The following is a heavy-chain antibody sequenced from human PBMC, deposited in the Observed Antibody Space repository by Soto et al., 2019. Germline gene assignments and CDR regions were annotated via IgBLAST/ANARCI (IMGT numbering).Heavy chain of an antibody. CDR1: GGTFSSYA. V-gene: IGHV1-69*13. CDR2: IIPIFGTA. J-gene: IGHJ4*02. D-gene: IGHD2-8*01. Sequence: GASVKVSCKASGGTFSSYAISWVRQAPGQGLEWMGGIIPIFGTANYAQKFQGRVTITADESTSTAYMELSSLRSEDTAVYYCAAHNCTNGVCYSAYGPISYWGQGTLVTVSS. CDR3: AAHNCTNGVCYSAYGPISY.